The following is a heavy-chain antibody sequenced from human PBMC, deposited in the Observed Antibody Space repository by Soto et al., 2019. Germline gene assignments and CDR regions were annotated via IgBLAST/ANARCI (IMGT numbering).Heavy chain of an antibody. Sequence: QVQLQESGPGLVKPSGTLSLTCAVSGGSISSDDWWTWVRQTPGKGLEWIGEIYHSGTTNYNPSLMSSVTIAVDKAKRQFSLRLDSVTAADTAVYYCARSDCYGVCRRKWLDPWGQGILVTVSS. V-gene: IGHV4-4*02. J-gene: IGHJ5*02. D-gene: IGHD2-21*02. CDR2: IYHSGTT. CDR1: GGSISSDDW. CDR3: ARSDCYGVCRRKWLDP.